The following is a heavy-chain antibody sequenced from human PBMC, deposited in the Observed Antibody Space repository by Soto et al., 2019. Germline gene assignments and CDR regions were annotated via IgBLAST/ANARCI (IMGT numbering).Heavy chain of an antibody. CDR3: AREPDRWQQLGHWVDP. Sequence: QVQLVQSGAEVKKPGSSVKVSCKASGGTFSSYVISWVRQAPGQGLEWMGGIIPIFGTANYAQKFQGRVTITADESTSTAYMELSSLRAEDTAVYYCAREPDRWQQLGHWVDPWGQGTLVTVSS. J-gene: IGHJ5*02. D-gene: IGHD6-13*01. V-gene: IGHV1-69*01. CDR2: IIPIFGTA. CDR1: GGTFSSYV.